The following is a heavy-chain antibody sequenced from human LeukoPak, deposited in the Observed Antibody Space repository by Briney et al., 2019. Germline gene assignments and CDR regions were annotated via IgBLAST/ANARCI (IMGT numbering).Heavy chain of an antibody. CDR3: ARDVWFGERNFDY. J-gene: IGHJ4*02. D-gene: IGHD3-10*01. Sequence: ASVKVSCKASGYTFTNYGITWVRQASGQGIEWMGWISAYTGKTNYAQKLQGRVTMTTDTSTSTASMELRSLRSDDTAVYYCARDVWFGERNFDYWGQGTLVTVSS. CDR1: GYTFTNYG. CDR2: ISAYTGKT. V-gene: IGHV1-18*01.